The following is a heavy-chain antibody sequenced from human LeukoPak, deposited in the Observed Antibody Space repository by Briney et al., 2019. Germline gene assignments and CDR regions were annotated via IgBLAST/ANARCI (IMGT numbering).Heavy chain of an antibody. CDR1: GFTFSDYY. Sequence: GGSLRLSCAASGFTFSDYYMSWIRQAPGKGLEWVSYISSSSSYTNYADSVKGRFTISRGNAKNSLCLQMNSLIAEDTAVYYCARDLTAASGSYYDYWGQGTLVTVSS. J-gene: IGHJ4*02. D-gene: IGHD1-26*01. CDR2: ISSSSSYT. CDR3: ARDLTAASGSYYDY. V-gene: IGHV3-11*06.